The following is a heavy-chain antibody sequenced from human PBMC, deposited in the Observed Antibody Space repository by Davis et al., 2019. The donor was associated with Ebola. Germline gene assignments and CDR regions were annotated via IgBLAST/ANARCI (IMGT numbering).Heavy chain of an antibody. V-gene: IGHV4-34*01. J-gene: IGHJ5*02. CDR1: GGSFSGYY. Sequence: MPSETLSLTCAVYGGSFSGYYWSWIRQPPGKGLEWIGEINHSGSTNYNPSLESRVTISVDTSKNQFSLKLSSVTAADTAVYYCARGPHTVGFDPWGQGTLVTVSS. CDR3: ARGPHTVGFDP. CDR2: INHSGST. D-gene: IGHD4-17*01.